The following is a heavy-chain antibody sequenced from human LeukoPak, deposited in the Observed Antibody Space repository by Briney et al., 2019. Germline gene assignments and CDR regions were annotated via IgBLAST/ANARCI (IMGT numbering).Heavy chain of an antibody. CDR1: GYTLTELS. CDR3: ATCRGFTTDNWFDP. Sequence: ASVKVSCKVSGYTLTELSMHWVRQAPGKGREWMGGFDREDGETIYAQKFQGKATMTEDTSTDNDYMELSSLRSEDTDVDYCATCRGFTTDNWFDPWGQGTLVTVSS. D-gene: IGHD3-22*01. CDR2: FDREDGET. V-gene: IGHV1-24*01. J-gene: IGHJ5*02.